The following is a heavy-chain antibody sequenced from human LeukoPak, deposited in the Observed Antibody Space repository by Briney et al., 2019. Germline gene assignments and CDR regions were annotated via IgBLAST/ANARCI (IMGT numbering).Heavy chain of an antibody. CDR1: GGSFSGYY. V-gene: IGHV4-34*01. CDR3: ARQNDGDDDAFDI. Sequence: SETLSLTCAVFGGSFSGYYWTWIRQPPGKGLEWIGEINHGGNTNYNPSLKSRVIISVDTSKNQFSLKLTSVTAADTAVYYCARQNDGDDDAFDIWGQGTMVTVSS. J-gene: IGHJ3*02. D-gene: IGHD4-17*01. CDR2: INHGGNT.